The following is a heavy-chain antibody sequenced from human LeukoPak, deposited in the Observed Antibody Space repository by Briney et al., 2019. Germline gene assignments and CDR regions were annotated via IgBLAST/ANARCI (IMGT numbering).Heavy chain of an antibody. Sequence: GGSLRLSCEASQFTFSRFSMSWIRQAPGTGLEWVSTLSGSGTATYYADSVKGGFTTSRDNSKDTLYLQMDNLRADDTAVYYCAKHLGSHSFLFYYMDVWGTGTSVIVSS. CDR2: LSGSGTAT. D-gene: IGHD2-21*01. CDR3: AKHLGSHSFLFYYMDV. V-gene: IGHV3-23*01. J-gene: IGHJ6*03. CDR1: QFTFSRFS.